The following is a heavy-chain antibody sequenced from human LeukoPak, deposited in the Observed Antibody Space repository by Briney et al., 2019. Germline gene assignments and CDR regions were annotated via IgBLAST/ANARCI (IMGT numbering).Heavy chain of an antibody. CDR2: IKQDGSEK. CDR3: ARDSRALPS. Sequence: GGSLRLSCAASGFTFNNYWMSWVRQAPGKGLEWVANIKQDGSEKYYVDSVKGRFTISRDNVKNSLYLQMNSLRADDAAMYYCARDSRALPSWGQGALVTVSS. CDR1: GFTFNNYW. J-gene: IGHJ4*02. V-gene: IGHV3-7*01.